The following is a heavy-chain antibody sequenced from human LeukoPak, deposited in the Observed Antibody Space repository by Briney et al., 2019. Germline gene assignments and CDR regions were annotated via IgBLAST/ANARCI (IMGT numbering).Heavy chain of an antibody. J-gene: IGHJ4*02. CDR3: ARYVGGQPPYYLDY. V-gene: IGHV3-7*01. D-gene: IGHD2-15*01. CDR1: GFTFSTYW. CDR2: IKEDGGEK. Sequence: GGSLRLSCAASGFTFSTYWMTWVRQAPGKGLEWVANIKEDGGEKHYVASVKGRFTISRDNSKNSLYLQMNSLRAEDTAVYYCARYVGGQPPYYLDYWGQGTLVTVSS.